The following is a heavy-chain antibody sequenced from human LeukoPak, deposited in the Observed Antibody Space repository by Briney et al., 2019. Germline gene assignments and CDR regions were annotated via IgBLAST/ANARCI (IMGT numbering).Heavy chain of an antibody. V-gene: IGHV3-11*01. Sequence: GGSLRLSCAASGFTFSSYSMSWVRQASGKGLEWVSYISSSGSTIYYADSVKGRFTISRDNAKNSLYLQMNSLRAEDTAVYYCAKRAYCGGDCYVSHYFDYWGQGTLITVSS. CDR2: ISSSGSTI. CDR1: GFTFSSYS. CDR3: AKRAYCGGDCYVSHYFDY. D-gene: IGHD2-21*02. J-gene: IGHJ4*02.